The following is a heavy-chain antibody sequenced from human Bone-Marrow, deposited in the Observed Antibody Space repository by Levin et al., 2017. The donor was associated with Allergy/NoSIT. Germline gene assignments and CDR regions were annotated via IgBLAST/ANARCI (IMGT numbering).Heavy chain of an antibody. V-gene: IGHV3-9*01. D-gene: IGHD5-18*01. J-gene: IGHJ4*02. CDR3: AKDRFGYSYGPYYFDY. Sequence: GGSLRLSCAASGFTFDDYAMHWVRQAPGKGLEWVSGISWNSGSIGYADSVKGRFTISRDNAKNSLYLQMNSLRAEDTALYYCAKDRFGYSYGPYYFDYWGQGTLVTVSS. CDR2: ISWNSGSI. CDR1: GFTFDDYA.